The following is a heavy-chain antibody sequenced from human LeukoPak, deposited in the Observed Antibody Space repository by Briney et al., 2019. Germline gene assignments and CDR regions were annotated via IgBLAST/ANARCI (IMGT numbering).Heavy chain of an antibody. Sequence: GGSLRLSCAASGFTFNSYGMHWVHQAPGKGLEWVAFIRDDGSDKYYADSVKGRFTISRDNSKNTLYLQMNSLRAEETAVYYCARILSSAWGELGYWGQGTLVTVSS. CDR1: GFTFNSYG. D-gene: IGHD6-19*01. CDR3: ARILSSAWGELGY. CDR2: IRDDGSDK. V-gene: IGHV3-30*02. J-gene: IGHJ4*02.